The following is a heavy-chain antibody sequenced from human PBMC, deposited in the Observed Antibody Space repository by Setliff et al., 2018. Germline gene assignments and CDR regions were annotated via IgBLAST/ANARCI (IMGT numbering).Heavy chain of an antibody. CDR1: GFSFSDYY. J-gene: IGHJ6*02. CDR3: ARDGVYYGMDI. Sequence: PGGSLRLSCAASGFSFSDYYMSWVRQAPGKGLEWISKISGNGITIFYADSVRGRFTISRDNAKNSVFLQMNSLRADDTAVYYCARDGVYYGMDIWGQGTTVTVSS. V-gene: IGHV3-11*04. CDR2: ISGNGITI.